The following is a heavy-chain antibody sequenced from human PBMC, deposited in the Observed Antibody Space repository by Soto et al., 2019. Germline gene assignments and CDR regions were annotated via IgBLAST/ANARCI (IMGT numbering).Heavy chain of an antibody. Sequence: XPVKVSCNAAGYTFSGYYVDWVRQSPGQGLEWMGWINPNSGGTNYAQKFQGWVTMTRDTSISTAYMELSRLRSDDTAVYYCARAYSSGHHHYYYYGMDVWGQRTTVTVPS. CDR2: INPNSGGT. CDR1: GYTFSGYY. V-gene: IGHV1-2*04. CDR3: ARAYSSGHHHYYYYGMDV. J-gene: IGHJ6*02. D-gene: IGHD6-19*01.